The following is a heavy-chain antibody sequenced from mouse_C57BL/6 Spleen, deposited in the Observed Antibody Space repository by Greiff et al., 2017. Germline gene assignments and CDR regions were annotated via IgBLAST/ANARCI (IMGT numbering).Heavy chain of an antibody. CDR2: IWSGGST. D-gene: IGHD4-1*01. CDR3: ASPWGVGTWFAY. J-gene: IGHJ3*01. CDR1: GFSLTSYG. Sequence: QVQLQQSGPGLVQPSQSLSITCTVSGFSLTSYGVHWVRQSPGKGLEWLGVIWSGGSTDYNAAFISRLSISKDNSKSQVFFKMISLQADDTAIYYCASPWGVGTWFAYWGQGTLVTVSA. V-gene: IGHV2-2*01.